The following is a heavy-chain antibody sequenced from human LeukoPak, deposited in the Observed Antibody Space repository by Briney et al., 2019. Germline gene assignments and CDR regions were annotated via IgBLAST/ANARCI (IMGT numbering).Heavy chain of an antibody. CDR2: IIPILGIA. Sequence: GASVKVSCKASGGTFSSYAISWVRQAPGQGLEWMGRIIPILGIANYSQKFQGRGTITADKSTSTAYMELSSLRSEDTAVYYCATSFIVGATGYDGMDVWGQGTTVTVSS. V-gene: IGHV1-69*04. J-gene: IGHJ6*02. CDR3: ATSFIVGATGYDGMDV. CDR1: GGTFSSYA. D-gene: IGHD1-26*01.